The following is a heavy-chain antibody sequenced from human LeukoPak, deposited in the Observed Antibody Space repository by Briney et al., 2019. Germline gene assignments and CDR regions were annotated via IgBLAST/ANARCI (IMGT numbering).Heavy chain of an antibody. D-gene: IGHD5-18*01. Sequence: SETLSLTCAVYGGSFSGYYWSWIRQPPGKGLEWIGEINHSGSTKYNPSLESRVTISVDTSKNQFSLKLSPVTAADTAVYYCARVHSNYLQLWLSHFDYWGQGTLVTVSS. CDR1: GGSFSGYY. J-gene: IGHJ4*02. CDR3: ARVHSNYLQLWLSHFDY. V-gene: IGHV4-34*01. CDR2: INHSGST.